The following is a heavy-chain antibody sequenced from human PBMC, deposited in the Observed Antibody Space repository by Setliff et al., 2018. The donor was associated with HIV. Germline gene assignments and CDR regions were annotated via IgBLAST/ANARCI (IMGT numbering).Heavy chain of an antibody. Sequence: GASVKVSCKASGYTFANYGITWVRQAPGQGLEWMAWISPKNGNTNHAQKYHERLIMSTDTSTSTAYMELRSLRSDDTAVYYCARGSPYGGLHWFDPWGQGTLVTVS. CDR1: GYTFANYG. CDR2: ISPKNGNT. V-gene: IGHV1-18*01. J-gene: IGHJ5*02. D-gene: IGHD2-15*01. CDR3: ARGSPYGGLHWFDP.